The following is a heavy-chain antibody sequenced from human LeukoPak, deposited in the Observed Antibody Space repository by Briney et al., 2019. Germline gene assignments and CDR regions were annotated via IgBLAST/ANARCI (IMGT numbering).Heavy chain of an antibody. CDR2: IYYSGST. CDR1: GGSISSGDYY. Sequence: PSQTLSLTCTVSGGSISSGDYYWSWIRQPPGKGLEWIGYIYYSGSTYYNPSLKSRVTISVDTSKNQFSLKLSSVTAADTAVYYCARAGQIYDFWRGPLSYFDYWGQGTLVTVSS. J-gene: IGHJ4*02. V-gene: IGHV4-30-4*08. CDR3: ARAGQIYDFWRGPLSYFDY. D-gene: IGHD3-3*01.